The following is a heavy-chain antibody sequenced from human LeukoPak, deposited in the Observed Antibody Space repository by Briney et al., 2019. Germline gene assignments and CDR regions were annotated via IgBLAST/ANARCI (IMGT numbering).Heavy chain of an antibody. D-gene: IGHD3-10*01. Sequence: GGSLRLSCAASGSTFSSYAMSWVRQAPGKGLEWVSAISGSGGSTYYADSVKGRFTISRDNSKSTLYLQMNSLRAEDTAVYYCAKFERYYYGSGSSDYWGQGTLVTVSS. CDR2: ISGSGGST. V-gene: IGHV3-23*01. J-gene: IGHJ4*02. CDR1: GSTFSSYA. CDR3: AKFERYYYGSGSSDY.